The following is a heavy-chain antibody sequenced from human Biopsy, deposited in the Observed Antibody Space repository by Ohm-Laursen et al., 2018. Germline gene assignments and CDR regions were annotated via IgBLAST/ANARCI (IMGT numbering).Heavy chain of an antibody. D-gene: IGHD2-2*02. V-gene: IGHV3-23*01. J-gene: IGHJ4*02. CDR2: ISGSGGST. CDR3: AKGGYCTTTSCYMDVDY. CDR1: GFTFSRYA. Sequence: SLRLSCAASGFTFSRYAMSWVRQAPGKGLEWVSTISGSGGSTYYADSVKGRFTISRDASKNTLYLLMNSLRAEDTAMYYCAKGGYCTTTSCYMDVDYWGQGTLVTVSS.